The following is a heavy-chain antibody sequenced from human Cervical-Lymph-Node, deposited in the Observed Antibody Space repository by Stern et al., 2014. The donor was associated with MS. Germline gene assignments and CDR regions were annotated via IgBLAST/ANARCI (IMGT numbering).Heavy chain of an antibody. Sequence: EVQLLQSGTEVKKPGESLKISCKGSGYTFTSYWIGWVRQMPGKGLEWMGIIYPGDSDTRYSPSFQGQVTISADKSSGTAYLQWSSLKASDTAMYYCARHQGLYNSGSYYSAMEVWGQGTTVTVSS. CDR1: GYTFTSYW. CDR3: ARHQGLYNSGSYYSAMEV. J-gene: IGHJ6*02. D-gene: IGHD3-10*01. CDR2: IYPGDSDT. V-gene: IGHV5-51*01.